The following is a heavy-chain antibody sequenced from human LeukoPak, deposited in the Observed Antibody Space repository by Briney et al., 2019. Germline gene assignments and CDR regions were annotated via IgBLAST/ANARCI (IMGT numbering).Heavy chain of an antibody. V-gene: IGHV4-59*01. CDR3: ARHRDGYSNQAFDY. Sequence: SETLSLTCTVSGGSISSYSCSWIRQPPGKGLEWIGYIYYSGGTSYNPSLKSRVTISVDTSKNPFSLKLSSVTAADTAVYYCARHRDGYSNQAFDYWGQGTLVTVSS. CDR2: IYYSGGT. D-gene: IGHD5-24*01. CDR1: GGSISSYS. J-gene: IGHJ4*02.